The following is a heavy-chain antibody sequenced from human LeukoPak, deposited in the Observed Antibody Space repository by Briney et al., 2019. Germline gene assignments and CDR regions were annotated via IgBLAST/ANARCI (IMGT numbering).Heavy chain of an antibody. CDR3: AKDKSVSADYYFDY. D-gene: IGHD5/OR15-5a*01. CDR2: ISTDGNDK. V-gene: IGHV3-30*04. CDR1: GFTFSGYA. J-gene: IGHJ4*02. Sequence: GGSPRLSCAASGFTFSGYAMHWVRQAPGKGLEWLTVISTDGNDKHYADSVKGRFTVSRDNSKNTLFLQMNNLRTEDTAVYYCAKDKSVSADYYFDYWGQGTLVTVSS.